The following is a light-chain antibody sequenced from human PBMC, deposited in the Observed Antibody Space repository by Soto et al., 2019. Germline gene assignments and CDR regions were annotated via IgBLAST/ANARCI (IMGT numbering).Light chain of an antibody. J-gene: IGLJ2*01. CDR1: SSDVGGYNY. CDR2: EVS. CDR3: TSYAGSSNLGV. Sequence: QSALTQPPSASGSPGPSVTISCTGTSSDVGGYNYVSWYQQHPGRAPKLMIYEVSKRPSGVPDRFSGSKSGNTASLTVSGLQPEDEADYYCTSYAGSSNLGVFGGGTKLTLL. V-gene: IGLV2-8*01.